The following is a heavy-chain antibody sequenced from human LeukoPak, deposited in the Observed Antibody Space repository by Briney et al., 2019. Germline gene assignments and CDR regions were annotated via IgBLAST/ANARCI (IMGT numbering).Heavy chain of an antibody. CDR3: ARRGTIAVPVFWFDP. D-gene: IGHD6-19*01. V-gene: IGHV3-21*01. Sequence: PGGSLRLSCAASGFTLSSYNMNWVRQAPGKGLEWVSSISTSSSYIYYADSVKGRFTISRDNAKNSVYLQINRLRAEDTAVYYCARRGTIAVPVFWFDPWGQGTLVIVSS. CDR1: GFTLSSYN. CDR2: ISTSSSYI. J-gene: IGHJ5*02.